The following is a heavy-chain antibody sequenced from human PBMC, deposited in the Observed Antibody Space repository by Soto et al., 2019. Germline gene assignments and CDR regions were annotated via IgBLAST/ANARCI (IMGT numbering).Heavy chain of an antibody. V-gene: IGHV3-15*01. CDR1: GFTFSNAW. D-gene: IGHD3-9*01. CDR3: TTQSYDILTGYSAYYYYYGMDV. J-gene: IGHJ6*02. CDR2: IKSKTDGGTT. Sequence: PGGSLRLSCAASGFTFSNAWMSWVRQAPGKGLEWVGRIKSKTDGGTTDYAAPVKGRFTISRDDSKNTLYLPMNSLKTEDTAVYYCTTQSYDILTGYSAYYYYYGMDVWGQGTTVTVSS.